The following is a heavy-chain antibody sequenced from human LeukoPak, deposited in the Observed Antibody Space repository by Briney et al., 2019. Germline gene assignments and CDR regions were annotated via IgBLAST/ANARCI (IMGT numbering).Heavy chain of an antibody. V-gene: IGHV3-7*01. D-gene: IGHD2-2*01. CDR1: GFTFSSYW. J-gene: IGHJ4*02. CDR2: IKQDRSEE. CDR3: AREGGWGSPAGY. Sequence: GGSMRHSSAASGFTFSSYWMTWVSQAAGKGLEWVANIKQDRSEENDVDAVKGRFTISRDNAKNSLYLQMNSLRAEDTAVYFCAREGGWGSPAGYWGQGTLVTVSS.